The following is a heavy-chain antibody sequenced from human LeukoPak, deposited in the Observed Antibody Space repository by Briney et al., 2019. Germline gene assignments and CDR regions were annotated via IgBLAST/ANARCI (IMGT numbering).Heavy chain of an antibody. CDR2: ISSSGGST. CDR1: GFTFSISA. Sequence: GGSLRLSCAASGFTFSISAMSWVRQAPGKGLEWVSGISSSGGSTYYAHSVRGRFTISRDNSKGKMYVQMNRLREEDKDVYYCERVKANGGSDIGMDVWGQGTTVTVSS. CDR3: ERVKANGGSDIGMDV. V-gene: IGHV3-23*01. J-gene: IGHJ6*02. D-gene: IGHD2-15*01.